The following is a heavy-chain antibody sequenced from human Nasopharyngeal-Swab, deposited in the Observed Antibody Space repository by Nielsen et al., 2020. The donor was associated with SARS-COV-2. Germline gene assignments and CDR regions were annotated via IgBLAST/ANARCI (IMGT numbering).Heavy chain of an antibody. D-gene: IGHD5-18*01. V-gene: IGHV3-7*03. Sequence: GGSLRLSCAASGFTFSSYWMSWVRQAPGMGLEWVANIKQDGSEKYYVDSVKGRFTISRDNAKNSLYLQMNSLRAEDTAVYYCARDSRGYSYGYIYFDYWGQGTLVTVSS. CDR3: ARDSRGYSYGYIYFDY. CDR1: GFTFSSYW. CDR2: IKQDGSEK. J-gene: IGHJ4*02.